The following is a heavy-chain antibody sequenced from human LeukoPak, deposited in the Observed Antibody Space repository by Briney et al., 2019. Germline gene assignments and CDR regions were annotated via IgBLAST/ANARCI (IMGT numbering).Heavy chain of an antibody. J-gene: IGHJ6*03. V-gene: IGHV1-8*03. CDR2: MNPNRGNT. CDR1: GYTFTSYD. Sequence: ASVKVSCKASGYTFTSYDINWVRQATGQGLEWMGWMNPNRGNTGYAQKFQGRVTITRNTSISTAYMELSSLRSEDTAVYYCARTYSSGHYYYYYYYMDVWGKGTTVTVSS. D-gene: IGHD6-19*01. CDR3: ARTYSSGHYYYYYYYMDV.